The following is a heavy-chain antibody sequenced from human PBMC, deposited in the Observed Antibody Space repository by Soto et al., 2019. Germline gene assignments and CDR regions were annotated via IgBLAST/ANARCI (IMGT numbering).Heavy chain of an antibody. CDR1: GYTFTSYA. D-gene: IGHD6-19*01. Sequence: GASVKVSCKASGYTFTSYAMHWVRQAPGQRLEWMGWINAGNGNTKYSQKFQGRVTITRDTSASTAYMELSSLRSEDTAVYYCARIADPAYSSGWYKPSNYYYGMDVWGKGTTVTVSS. CDR3: ARIADPAYSSGWYKPSNYYYGMDV. V-gene: IGHV1-3*01. CDR2: INAGNGNT. J-gene: IGHJ6*04.